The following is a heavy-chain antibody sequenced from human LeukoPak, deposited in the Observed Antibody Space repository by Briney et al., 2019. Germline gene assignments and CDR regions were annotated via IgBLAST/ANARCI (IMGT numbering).Heavy chain of an antibody. J-gene: IGHJ4*02. CDR1: GFTFDDYA. CDR3: AKDITPWNYYDSSGYSPFFDY. Sequence: GGSLRLSCAASGFTFDDYAMHWVRQAPGKGLEWVSLISWDGGSTYYADSVKGRFTISRDNSKNSLYLQMNSLRAEDTALYYCAKDITPWNYYDSSGYSPFFDYWGQGTLVTVSS. V-gene: IGHV3-43D*03. D-gene: IGHD3-22*01. CDR2: ISWDGGST.